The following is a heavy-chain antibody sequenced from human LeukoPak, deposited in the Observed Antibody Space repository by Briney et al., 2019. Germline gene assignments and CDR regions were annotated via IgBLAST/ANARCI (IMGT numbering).Heavy chain of an antibody. J-gene: IGHJ4*02. D-gene: IGHD6-6*01. CDR3: ARDYGSSSFDY. CDR1: GGTIISYA. Sequence: ASVKVSCKASGGTIISYAISWVRQAPGQGLEWMGGIIPIFCTANYAQKFQGRVTITTDESTSTAYMELSSLRSEDTAVYYCARDYGSSSFDYWGQGTLVTVSS. CDR2: IIPIFCTA. V-gene: IGHV1-69*05.